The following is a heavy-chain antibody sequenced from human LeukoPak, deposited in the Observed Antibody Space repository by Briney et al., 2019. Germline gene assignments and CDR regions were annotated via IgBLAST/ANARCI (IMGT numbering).Heavy chain of an antibody. D-gene: IGHD3-10*01. J-gene: IGHJ4*02. Sequence: PGGSLRLSCAASGFIVSSNYMSWVRQAPGKGLEWVSVIYSGGSTYYTDSVKGRFTISSDNPKNTLYLQMNSLRAEDTAVYYCARYSGSGSYDYWGQGTWSPSPQ. V-gene: IGHV3-53*01. CDR1: GFIVSSNY. CDR3: ARYSGSGSYDY. CDR2: IYSGGST.